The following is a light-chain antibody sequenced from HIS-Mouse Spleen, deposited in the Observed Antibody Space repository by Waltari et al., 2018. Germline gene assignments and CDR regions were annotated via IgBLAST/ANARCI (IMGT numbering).Light chain of an antibody. Sequence: SYELTQPPSVSVSPGQTARITCSGDALPTKYAYWYQQKSGQAPVMVIYEESKRPSGITERFSGSSSGTMATLTISGAQVEDEADYYCYSTDSSGNHRVFGGGTKLTVL. CDR2: EES. J-gene: IGLJ2*01. CDR3: YSTDSSGNHRV. V-gene: IGLV3-10*01. CDR1: ALPTKY.